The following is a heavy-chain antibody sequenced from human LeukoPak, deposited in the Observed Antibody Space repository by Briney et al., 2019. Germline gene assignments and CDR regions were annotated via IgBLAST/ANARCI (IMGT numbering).Heavy chain of an antibody. CDR3: ARVGSLWFGEFDY. D-gene: IGHD3-10*01. CDR1: GGSISSSSYY. CDR2: IYYSGRT. V-gene: IGHV4-39*07. J-gene: IGHJ4*02. Sequence: PSETLSLTCTVSGGSISSSSYYWGWIRQSPGKGLEWIGSIYYSGRTHYNPSLKSRVTISVDMSKNQFSLKLSSVTAADTAVYYCARVGSLWFGEFDYWGQGTLVTVSS.